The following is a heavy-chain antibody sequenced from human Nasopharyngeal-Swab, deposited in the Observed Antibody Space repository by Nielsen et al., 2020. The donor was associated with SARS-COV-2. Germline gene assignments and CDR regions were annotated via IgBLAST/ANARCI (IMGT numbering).Heavy chain of an antibody. J-gene: IGHJ4*02. CDR2: INPNSGGT. D-gene: IGHD6-19*01. CDR1: CYTFTGYY. Sequence: ASVKVSCKASCYTFTGYYMHWVRQAPGQGLEWMGRINPNSGGTNYAQKFQGRVTVTRDTSISTAYMELSRLRSDDTAVYYCARANLCSSGWYIPDHWGQGTLVTVSS. V-gene: IGHV1-2*06. CDR3: ARANLCSSGWYIPDH.